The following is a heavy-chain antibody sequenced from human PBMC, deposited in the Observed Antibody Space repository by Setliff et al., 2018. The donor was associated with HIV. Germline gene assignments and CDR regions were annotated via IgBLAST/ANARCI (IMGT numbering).Heavy chain of an antibody. V-gene: IGHV1-18*01. J-gene: IGHJ4*02. Sequence: ASVKVSCKASGYTFTTYAMHWVRQAPGQGLEWMGWINTYNGNTNHAQKLQGRVTMTTDTFTSTAYMELRSLRSDDTAVYYCARDRIGYCTNGVYPADYWGQGTLGTVSS. D-gene: IGHD2-8*01. CDR3: ARDRIGYCTNGVYPADY. CDR2: INTYNGNT. CDR1: GYTFTTYA.